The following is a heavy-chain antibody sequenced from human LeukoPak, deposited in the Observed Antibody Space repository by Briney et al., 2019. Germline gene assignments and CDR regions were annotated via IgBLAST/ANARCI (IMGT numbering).Heavy chain of an antibody. CDR2: IYPGDSDT. CDR3: ARQITYYYDSSGYSPGY. CDR1: GYIYTSYW. J-gene: IGHJ4*02. D-gene: IGHD3-22*01. V-gene: IGHV5-51*01. Sequence: GESLKISWNSSGYIYTSYWIGWVRQMPGKGLEWMGIIYPGDSDTRYSPSFQGQVTISADKSISTAYLQCSSLKASDTAMYYCARQITYYYDSSGYSPGYWGQGTLVTVSS.